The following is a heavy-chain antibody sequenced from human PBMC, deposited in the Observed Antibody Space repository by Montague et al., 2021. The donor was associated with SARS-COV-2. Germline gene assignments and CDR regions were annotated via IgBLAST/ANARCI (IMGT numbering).Heavy chain of an antibody. CDR1: GGSFSVHY. V-gene: IGHV4-34*01. CDR3: ARYRRRFAEIYDTCYDYGLNV. Sequence: SETLSLTCAVYGGSFSVHYWTWIRQPPGKGLEWIGQINQSGSTKYNPSLKSRVTISIDTSKNQFSLKMTSMTAADTGVYYCARYRRRFAEIYDTCYDYGLNVWGQGTTVTVFS. D-gene: IGHD3-10*01. CDR2: INQSGST. J-gene: IGHJ6*02.